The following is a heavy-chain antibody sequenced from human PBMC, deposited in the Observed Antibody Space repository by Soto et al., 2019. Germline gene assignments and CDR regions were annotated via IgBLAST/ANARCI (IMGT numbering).Heavy chain of an antibody. CDR3: ARAHAYYYYMDV. J-gene: IGHJ6*03. Sequence: SETLSLTCAVYGGSFSGYYWSWIRQPPGKGLEWIGEINHSGSTNYNPSLKSRVTISVDTSKNQFSLKLSSVTAADTAVYYCARAHAYYYYMDVWGKGTTVTVSS. V-gene: IGHV4-34*01. CDR2: INHSGST. CDR1: GGSFSGYY.